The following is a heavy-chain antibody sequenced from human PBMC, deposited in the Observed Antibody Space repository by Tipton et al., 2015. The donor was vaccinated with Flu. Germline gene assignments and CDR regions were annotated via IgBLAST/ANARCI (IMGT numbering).Heavy chain of an antibody. V-gene: IGHV4-34*01. CDR2: SNHSGGT. Sequence: TLSLTCGVYGGSFSGYYWSWFRQPPGKGLEWIGESNHSGGTNYNPSLKSRVTISLDTSKNQFSLRLTSVTAADTAVYYCARGSGSGTFVIFDYWGQGTLVAVSS. J-gene: IGHJ4*02. CDR1: GGSFSGYY. D-gene: IGHD3-10*01. CDR3: ARGSGSGTFVIFDY.